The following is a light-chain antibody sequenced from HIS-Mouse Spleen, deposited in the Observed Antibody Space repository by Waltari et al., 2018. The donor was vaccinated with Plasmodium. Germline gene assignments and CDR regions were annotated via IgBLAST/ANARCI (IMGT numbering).Light chain of an antibody. CDR1: QSISSW. V-gene: IGKV1-5*03. CDR2: KAS. CDR3: QQDNSYWT. Sequence: IQMTQSPSTLSASVGARVTITCRAIQSISSWLAWYQQKPGKAPKLLIYKASSLESGVPSRFSGSGSGTEFTLTISSLQPDDFATYYCQQDNSYWTFGQGTKVESK. J-gene: IGKJ1*01.